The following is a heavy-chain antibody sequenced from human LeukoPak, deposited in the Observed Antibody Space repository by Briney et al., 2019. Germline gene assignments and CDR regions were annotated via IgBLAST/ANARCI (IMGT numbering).Heavy chain of an antibody. D-gene: IGHD6-25*01. CDR1: GFTFNNFW. CDR2: IDEGAGER. V-gene: IGHV3-7*01. CDR3: ARERPGSASAFDS. J-gene: IGHJ4*02. Sequence: GGSLRLSCAASGFTFNNFWMSWVRQAPGKGLEWVANIDEGAGERFYGDSVKGRVTISRDNAKNSLHLQMNSLRAEDTAVYYCARERPGSASAFDSWGQGTLVTVSS.